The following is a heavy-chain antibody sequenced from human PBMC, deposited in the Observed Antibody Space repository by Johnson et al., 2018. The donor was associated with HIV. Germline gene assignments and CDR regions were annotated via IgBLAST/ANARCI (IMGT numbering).Heavy chain of an antibody. Sequence: VQLVESGGGLVQPGGSLRLSCAASGFTFSRSWMHWVRQAPGQGLVWVSRINTDGSSTSYADSVKGRFTISRDNAKNSRYLKMNSLRAEDTAVYYCAREGGYSSSWYGGYGREDAFDIWGQGTMVTVSS. J-gene: IGHJ3*02. CDR1: GFTFSRSW. CDR2: INTDGSST. CDR3: AREGGYSSSWYGGYGREDAFDI. D-gene: IGHD6-13*01. V-gene: IGHV3-74*01.